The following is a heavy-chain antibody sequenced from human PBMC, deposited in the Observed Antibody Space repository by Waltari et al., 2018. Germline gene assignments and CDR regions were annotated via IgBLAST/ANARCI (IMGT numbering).Heavy chain of an antibody. Sequence: EVQLVESGGGLVQPGGSLRLSCAASGFTFGDYWMHWVRQPPGKGLGWVSRINIDGGYISYTDSVKGRFTSSGDNAKNTLFLQLNRLRAEDTAVYYCARKGGRGYPYGPFYYDHWGQGTLVTVSP. V-gene: IGHV3-74*01. CDR3: ARKGGRGYPYGPFYYDH. CDR2: INIDGGYI. D-gene: IGHD5-18*01. CDR1: GFTFGDYW. J-gene: IGHJ4*02.